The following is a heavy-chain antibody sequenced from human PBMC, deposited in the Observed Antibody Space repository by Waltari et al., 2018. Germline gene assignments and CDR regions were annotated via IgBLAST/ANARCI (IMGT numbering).Heavy chain of an antibody. Sequence: EVQLVESGGGLFQPGGSLRLSCAASGFTFSDFWMHWVRQVPGKGLVGVGRVSGDGTTTNCADSVKGRFTISRANAKNTVYLHINSLRAEDTAVYYCASGYYYSLFDSWGQGTLVTVSS. CDR2: VSGDGTTT. D-gene: IGHD3-22*01. J-gene: IGHJ4*02. V-gene: IGHV3-74*01. CDR3: ASGYYYSLFDS. CDR1: GFTFSDFW.